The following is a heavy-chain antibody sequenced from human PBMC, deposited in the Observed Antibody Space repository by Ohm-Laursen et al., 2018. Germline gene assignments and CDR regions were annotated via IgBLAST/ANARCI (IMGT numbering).Heavy chain of an antibody. CDR1: GGSFSGYF. J-gene: IGHJ4*02. CDR2: INHVGGP. CDR3: ARGNNWNRGTD. D-gene: IGHD1-20*01. V-gene: IGHV4-34*01. Sequence: PSDTLSLTCAVYGGSFSGYFWTWIRQPPGKGLEWIGEINHVGGPSYSPSLMSRVTMSLDTSKNQFSLKLSSVSAADTAVYYCARGNNWNRGTDWGQGTLVTVSS.